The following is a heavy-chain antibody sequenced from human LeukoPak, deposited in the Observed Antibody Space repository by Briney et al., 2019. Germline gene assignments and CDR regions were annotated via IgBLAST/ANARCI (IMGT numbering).Heavy chain of an antibody. J-gene: IGHJ6*03. V-gene: IGHV1-69*13. D-gene: IGHD4-17*01. Sequence: ASVKVSCKASGGTFSSYAISWVRQAPGQGLEWMGGIIPIFGTANYAQKFQGRVTITADESTGTAYMELSSLRSEDTAVYYCARTTVTAYYYYYYYMDVWGKGTTVTVSS. CDR2: IIPIFGTA. CDR3: ARTTVTAYYYYYYYMDV. CDR1: GGTFSSYA.